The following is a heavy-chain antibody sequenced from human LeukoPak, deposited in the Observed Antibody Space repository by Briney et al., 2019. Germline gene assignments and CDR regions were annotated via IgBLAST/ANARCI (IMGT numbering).Heavy chain of an antibody. J-gene: IGHJ5*01. D-gene: IGHD6-13*01. CDR1: GFTFSSYW. CDR2: ISSSSSSI. V-gene: IGHV3-21*01. Sequence: GGSLRLSCAASGFTFSSYWMSWVRQAPGKGLEWVSSISSSSSSIYYADSVKGRFTISRDNAKNSLFLQINSLRAEDTAVYYCARDLGYSSSWFWFDSWGQGTLVTVSS. CDR3: ARDLGYSSSWFWFDS.